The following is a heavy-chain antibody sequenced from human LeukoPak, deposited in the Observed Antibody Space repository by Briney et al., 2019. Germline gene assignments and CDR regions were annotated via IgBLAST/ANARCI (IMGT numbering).Heavy chain of an antibody. CDR1: AFTFDDYA. CDR2: LCDDGRTT. CDR3: AKTRRSGTEYADFDH. V-gene: IGHV3-43*02. D-gene: IGHD1-26*01. Sequence: GVTLRRYAAASAFTFDDYAMHRLPQAQGNDLKGFSFLCDDGRTTDYVDSVKGRFTISRYNSKKSLDLQINSLRTEDTALYYCAKTRRSGTEYADFDHWGQGNLVTASS. J-gene: IGHJ4*02.